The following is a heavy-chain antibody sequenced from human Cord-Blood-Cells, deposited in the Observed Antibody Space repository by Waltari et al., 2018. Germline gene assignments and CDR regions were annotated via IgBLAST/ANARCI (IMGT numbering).Heavy chain of an antibody. CDR1: GYTFTGYY. Sequence: QVQLMQSGAEVKKPGASVKVSCKASGYTFTGYYMHWVRQAPGQGLEWMGWINPNSGGTNYAQKFQGWVTMTRDTSISTAYMELSRLRSDDTAVYYCARDQGGEYSSSHFDYWGQGTLVTVSS. CDR3: ARDQGGEYSSSHFDY. CDR2: INPNSGGT. V-gene: IGHV1-2*04. J-gene: IGHJ4*02. D-gene: IGHD6-13*01.